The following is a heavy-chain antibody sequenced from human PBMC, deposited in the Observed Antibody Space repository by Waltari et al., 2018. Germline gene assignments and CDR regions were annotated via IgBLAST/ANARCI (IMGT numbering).Heavy chain of an antibody. D-gene: IGHD3-22*01. Sequence: EVQLLESGGGLVQPGGSLRLSCAASGFTFSSYAMSWVRQAPGKGREWVSAISGSGGSTYYADSVKGRFTISRDNSKNTLYLQMNSLRAEDTAVYYCAKDQGGITMIVVVISYFDYWGQGTLVTVSS. CDR1: GFTFSSYA. V-gene: IGHV3-23*01. J-gene: IGHJ4*02. CDR3: AKDQGGITMIVVVISYFDY. CDR2: ISGSGGST.